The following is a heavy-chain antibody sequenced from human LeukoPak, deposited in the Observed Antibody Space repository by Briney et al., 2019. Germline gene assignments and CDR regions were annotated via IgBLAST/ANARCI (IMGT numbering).Heavy chain of an antibody. V-gene: IGHV3-30*01. Sequence: GGSLRLSCAASGFTFSSYAMHWVRQAPGKGLEWVAVISYDGSNKYYADSVKGRFTISRDNSKNTLYLQMNSLRAEDTAVYYCARAAGATDYWGQGTLVTVSS. CDR1: GFTFSSYA. CDR2: ISYDGSNK. J-gene: IGHJ4*02. CDR3: ARAAGATDY. D-gene: IGHD1-26*01.